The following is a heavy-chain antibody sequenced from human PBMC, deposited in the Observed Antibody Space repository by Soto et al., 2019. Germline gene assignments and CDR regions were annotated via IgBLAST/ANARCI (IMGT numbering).Heavy chain of an antibody. V-gene: IGHV4-4*02. CDR1: GGSFSDSDL. J-gene: IGHJ4*02. CDR3: ARDLQDRFDY. CDR2: VYFDGST. Sequence: PSETLSLTCDVSGGSFSDSDLWSCVRQPPGKGLEWIGEVYFDGSTNYNPSLKSRVSISVDISSNHFSLTLRSVTVADTAVYYCARDLQDRFDYWGQGKLVTVSS.